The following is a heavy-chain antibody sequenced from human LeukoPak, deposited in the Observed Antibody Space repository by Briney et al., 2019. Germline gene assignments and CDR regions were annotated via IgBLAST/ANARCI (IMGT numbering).Heavy chain of an antibody. V-gene: IGHV4-61*02. CDR3: ARGPPGIVVVVAATEGWFDP. Sequence: PSETLSLTCTVSGGSISSGSYYWSWIRQPAGKELEWIGRIYTSGSTNYNPSLKSRVTISVDTSKYQFSLKLSSGTAADTAVYYCARGPPGIVVVVAATEGWFDPWGQGTLVTVSS. J-gene: IGHJ5*02. D-gene: IGHD2-15*01. CDR1: GGSISSGSYY. CDR2: IYTSGST.